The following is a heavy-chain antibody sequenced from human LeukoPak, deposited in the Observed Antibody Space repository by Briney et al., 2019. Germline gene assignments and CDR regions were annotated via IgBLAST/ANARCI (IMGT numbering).Heavy chain of an antibody. V-gene: IGHV3-23*01. CDR2: ISESGGSI. D-gene: IGHD6-19*01. Sequence: GGSLRLSCAASGFTFSKYAMSWVRQAPGKGLEWVSGISESGGSINYADSVKGRFTISRDNSKNMLYLQMNSLRAEDTAVYYCAKDPRSSGWPRGDFDYWGQGTLVTVSS. CDR3: AKDPRSSGWPRGDFDY. CDR1: GFTFSKYA. J-gene: IGHJ4*02.